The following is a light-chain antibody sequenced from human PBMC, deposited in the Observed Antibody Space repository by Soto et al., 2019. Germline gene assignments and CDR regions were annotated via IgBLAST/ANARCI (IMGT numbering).Light chain of an antibody. Sequence: EIVLTQSPGTLSLSPGERATLSCRASQSVSSSYLAWYQQKPGQAPRLLIYGASTRATGIQARFSGSGSGTEFTLTIRSLQSEDFAVYYCKQYNNWPRTFGQGTKVDI. J-gene: IGKJ1*01. CDR1: QSVSSSY. V-gene: IGKV3-15*01. CDR2: GAS. CDR3: KQYNNWPRT.